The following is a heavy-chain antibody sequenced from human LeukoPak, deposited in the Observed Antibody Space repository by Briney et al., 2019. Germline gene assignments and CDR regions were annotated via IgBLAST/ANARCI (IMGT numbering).Heavy chain of an antibody. D-gene: IGHD7-27*01. J-gene: IGHJ4*02. Sequence: SETLSLTCTVSGYSISSGYYWGWIRQPPGKGLEWIGVYHVGTTDYNPSLKSRVTMSADTSKNQFSLKLSSVTAADTAVYYCASRKLGNDYWGQGTLVTVSS. CDR3: ASRKLGNDY. V-gene: IGHV4-38-2*02. CDR1: GYSISSGYY. CDR2: VYHVGTT.